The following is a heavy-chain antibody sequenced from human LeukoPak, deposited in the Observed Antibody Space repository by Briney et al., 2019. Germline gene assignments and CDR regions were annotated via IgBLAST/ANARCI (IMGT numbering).Heavy chain of an antibody. CDR3: ARKYCSTTSCLFDN. CDR1: GFTFSIYS. CDR2: ISSSSSYI. V-gene: IGHV3-21*01. D-gene: IGHD2-2*01. J-gene: IGHJ4*02. Sequence: GGSLRLSCAASGFTFSIYSMNWVRQAPGKGLEWVSSISSSSSYIYYADSVEGRFTISRDNAKNSLYLQMNSLRAEDTAVYYCARKYCSTTSCLFDNWGQGTLVTVSS.